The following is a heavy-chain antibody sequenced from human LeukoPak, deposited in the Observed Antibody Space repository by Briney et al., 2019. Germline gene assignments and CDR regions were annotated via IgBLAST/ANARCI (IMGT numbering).Heavy chain of an antibody. D-gene: IGHD1-26*01. J-gene: IGHJ4*02. CDR3: VRGREGATRGGLDS. CDR1: GFTFSSYA. V-gene: IGHV3-30*04. CDR2: ISFDGSNR. Sequence: GGSLRLSCAASGFTFSSYAMHWVRQAPGKGLEWVAVISFDGSNRYYADSVKGRFTISRDKYKDTLYLQMNSLRVEDTALYYCVRGREGATRGGLDSWGQGTLVTVSS.